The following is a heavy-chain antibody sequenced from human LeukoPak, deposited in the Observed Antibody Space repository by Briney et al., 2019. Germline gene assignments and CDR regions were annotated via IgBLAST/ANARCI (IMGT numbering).Heavy chain of an antibody. Sequence: SETLSLTCTVSGGSISSSSYYWGWIRQPPGKGLEWIGSIYYSGSTYYNPSLKSRVTISVDTSKNQFSLKLSSVTAADTAVYYCARGQLLYPFDPWGQGTLVTVSS. CDR1: GGSISSSSYY. V-gene: IGHV4-39*07. CDR2: IYYSGST. CDR3: ARGQLLYPFDP. D-gene: IGHD2-2*02. J-gene: IGHJ5*02.